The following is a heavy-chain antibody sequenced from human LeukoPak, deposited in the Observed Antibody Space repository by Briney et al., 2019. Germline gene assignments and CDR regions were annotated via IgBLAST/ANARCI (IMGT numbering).Heavy chain of an antibody. CDR1: GGSITSGGHY. V-gene: IGHV4-31*03. CDR3: ARASRLGELSLGY. Sequence: SQTLSLTCTVSGGSITSGGHYWSWVRQHPGKGLEWIGYIYYSGTTYYNPSLKSRVTISVGTSKNQFSLKPNSVTAADTAVYYCARASRLGELSLGYWGQGTLVTVSS. CDR2: IYYSGTT. D-gene: IGHD3-16*02. J-gene: IGHJ4*02.